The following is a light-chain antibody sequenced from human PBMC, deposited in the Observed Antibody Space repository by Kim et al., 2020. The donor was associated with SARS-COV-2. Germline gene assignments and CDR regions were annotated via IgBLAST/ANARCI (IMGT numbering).Light chain of an antibody. Sequence: ASVGDRVTITCRASQGIRNDLTWYQQKPGQAPKRLIYSASNLQTGVPSRFSGSGSGTEFTLTISNVQPEDFATYYCLQYTSHVLSFGGGTKVDIK. CDR2: SAS. CDR1: QGIRND. CDR3: LQYTSHVLS. V-gene: IGKV1-17*02. J-gene: IGKJ4*01.